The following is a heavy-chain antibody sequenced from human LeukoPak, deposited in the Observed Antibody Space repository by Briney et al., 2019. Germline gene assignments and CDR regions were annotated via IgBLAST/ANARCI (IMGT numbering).Heavy chain of an antibody. D-gene: IGHD3-9*01. CDR1: GFTLSGYS. V-gene: IGHV3-21*03. J-gene: IGHJ3*01. CDR2: ITSSGSSM. Sequence: GGSLRLSCAGSGFTLSGYSLNWVRQAPGKGLEWVSSITSSGSSMYYAGSVKGRFTISRDNAESSVYLQMNSLRVDDTGLYYCTRDIDDVLTGDDAFDVWGQGTVVTVSS. CDR3: TRDIDDVLTGDDAFDV.